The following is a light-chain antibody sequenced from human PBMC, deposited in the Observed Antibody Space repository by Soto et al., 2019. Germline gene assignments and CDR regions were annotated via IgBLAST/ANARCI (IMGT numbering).Light chain of an antibody. Sequence: DIVMTQSPDSLAVSLGERATINCKSSQSVLYSSNNKNYLAWYQQKPGQPPKLLIYWASTRESGVPARFTGSGSGTDFTLTISSLQAEDVAVYYCQQYYGYHRAFGGGTKVDIK. J-gene: IGKJ4*01. CDR1: QSVLYSSNNKNY. CDR2: WAS. V-gene: IGKV4-1*01. CDR3: QQYYGYHRA.